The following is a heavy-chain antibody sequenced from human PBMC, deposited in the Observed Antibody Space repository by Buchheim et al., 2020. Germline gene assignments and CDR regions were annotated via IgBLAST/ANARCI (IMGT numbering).Heavy chain of an antibody. Sequence: QVQLVESGGGVVQPGRSLRLSCAASGFTFSSYGMHWVRQAPGKGLEWVAVISYDGSNKYYADSVKGRFTISRDNSKNTLYLQMNSLRAEDTAVYYCAKDWSSSGWPAGYWGQGTL. CDR3: AKDWSSSGWPAGY. J-gene: IGHJ4*02. CDR2: ISYDGSNK. V-gene: IGHV3-30*18. CDR1: GFTFSSYG. D-gene: IGHD6-19*01.